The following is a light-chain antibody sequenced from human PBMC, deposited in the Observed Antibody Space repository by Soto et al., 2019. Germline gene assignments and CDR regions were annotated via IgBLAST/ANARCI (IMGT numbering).Light chain of an antibody. V-gene: IGLV2-14*01. CDR3: SSYTSSSTYV. CDR2: EVS. Sequence: QSALTQPASVSGSDGQSITISCTGTSSDVGTYDHVSWYQQRPGKAPKLMIYEVSNRPSGVSNRFSGSKSGNTASLTISGLQGDDEADYYCSSYTSSSTYVFGTGTKLTVL. CDR1: SSDVGTYDH. J-gene: IGLJ1*01.